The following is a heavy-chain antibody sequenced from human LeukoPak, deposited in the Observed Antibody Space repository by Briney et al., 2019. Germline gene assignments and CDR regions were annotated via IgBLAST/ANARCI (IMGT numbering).Heavy chain of an antibody. CDR2: IYSGGST. CDR3: ARAGTVTTPIDY. J-gene: IGHJ4*02. CDR1: GFTVSNNY. Sequence: TGGSLRLSCAASGFTVSNNYMSWVRQAPGKGLEWVSVIYSGGSTYYADSVKGRFSISRDNSKNTLYLQMNSLRVEDTAVYYCARAGTVTTPIDYWGQGTLVTVSS. D-gene: IGHD4-17*01. V-gene: IGHV3-66*01.